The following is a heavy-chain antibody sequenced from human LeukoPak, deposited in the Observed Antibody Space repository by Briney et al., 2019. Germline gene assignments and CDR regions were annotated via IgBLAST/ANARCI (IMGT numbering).Heavy chain of an antibody. CDR3: ASASQAGGFLEWFNWFDP. CDR2: MNPNSGNT. Sequence: ASVKVSCKASGYTFTSYDINWVRQATGQGLEWMGWMNPNSGNTGYAQKFQGRVTMTRNTSISTAYMELSSLRSEDTAVYYCASASQAGGFLEWFNWFDPWGQGTLVTVSS. J-gene: IGHJ5*02. D-gene: IGHD3-3*01. CDR1: GYTFTSYD. V-gene: IGHV1-8*01.